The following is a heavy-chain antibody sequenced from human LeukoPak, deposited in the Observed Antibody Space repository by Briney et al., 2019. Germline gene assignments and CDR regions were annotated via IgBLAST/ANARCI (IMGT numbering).Heavy chain of an antibody. V-gene: IGHV1-18*01. CDR2: ISAYTGNT. CDR1: GYTFTSYG. J-gene: IGHJ4*02. D-gene: IGHD3-10*01. CDR3: ARAKLLLLPRDY. Sequence: ASVKVSCKASGYTFTSYGISWVRQAPGQGLEWMGWISAYTGNTNYAQKLRGRVTMTTDTSTSSAYMELRSLRSDDTAVYYCARAKLLLLPRDYGGQGTLLTVSS.